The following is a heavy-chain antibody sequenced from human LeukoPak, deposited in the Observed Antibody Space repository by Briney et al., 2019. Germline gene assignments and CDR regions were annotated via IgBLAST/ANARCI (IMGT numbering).Heavy chain of an antibody. CDR3: AKWGYYDSGGYPPGDY. CDR2: ISGSGGST. J-gene: IGHJ4*02. D-gene: IGHD3-22*01. V-gene: IGHV3-23*01. Sequence: GGSLRLSCAASGFTFSSYAMSWVRQAPGKGLEWVSAISGSGGSTYYADSVKGRFTISRDNSKNTLYLQMNGLRAEDTAVYYCAKWGYYDSGGYPPGDYWARGTLVTVSS. CDR1: GFTFSSYA.